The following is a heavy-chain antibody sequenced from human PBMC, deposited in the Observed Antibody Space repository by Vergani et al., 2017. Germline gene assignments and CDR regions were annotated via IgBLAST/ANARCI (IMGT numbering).Heavy chain of an antibody. D-gene: IGHD6-13*01. J-gene: IGHJ4*02. Sequence: QLQLQESGPGLVKPLETLSLTCTVSGGSISSSSYYWGWIRQPPGKGLEWIGSIYYSGSTYYNPSLKSRVTISVDTSKNQFSLKLSSVTAADTAVYYCARRGIAAPIDYWGQGTLVTVSS. V-gene: IGHV4-39*01. CDR3: ARRGIAAPIDY. CDR1: GGSISSSSYY. CDR2: IYYSGST.